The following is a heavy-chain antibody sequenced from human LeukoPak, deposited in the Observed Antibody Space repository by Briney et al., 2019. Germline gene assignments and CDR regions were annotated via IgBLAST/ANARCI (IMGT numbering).Heavy chain of an antibody. V-gene: IGHV4-34*01. CDR3: ARGPAYVSFGPVRYYGSGSYYNPPFS. CDR2: INHSGST. Sequence: SETLSLTCAVYGGSFSGYYWSRIRQPPGKGLEWIGEINHSGSTNYNPSLKSRVTISVDTSKNQLSLKLSSVTAADTAVYYCARGPAYVSFGPVRYYGSGSYYNPPFSGGQGTMVTVSS. CDR1: GGSFSGYY. J-gene: IGHJ3*01. D-gene: IGHD3-10*01.